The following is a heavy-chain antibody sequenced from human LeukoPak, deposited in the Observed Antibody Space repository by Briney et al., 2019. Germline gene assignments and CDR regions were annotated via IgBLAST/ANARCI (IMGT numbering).Heavy chain of an antibody. CDR3: ARQECNGGSCYSRAIWFDP. J-gene: IGHJ5*02. Sequence: PSETLSLTCTVSGGSSSSYYWSWIRQPPGKGLEWIGYIYNSGSTNYNLSLKSRVTISLDTSRNQFSLNLSSVTAADTAVYYCARQECNGGSCYSRAIWFDPWGQGTLVTVSS. V-gene: IGHV4-59*08. CDR1: GGSSSSYY. CDR2: IYNSGST. D-gene: IGHD2-15*01.